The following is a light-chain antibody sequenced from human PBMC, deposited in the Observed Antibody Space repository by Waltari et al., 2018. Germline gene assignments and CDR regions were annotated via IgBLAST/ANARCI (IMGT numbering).Light chain of an antibody. Sequence: QHVVTQEPSSSVSPGGTVTPTCGLSSGLVSHRDLPTWYQQTPGQAPRTLIYSTNTSSSGVPERFSGSILGNKAALTITGAQADDESDYYCVLYMGSGLWVFGGGTKLTVL. J-gene: IGLJ3*02. CDR2: STN. V-gene: IGLV8-61*01. CDR1: SGLVSHRDL. CDR3: VLYMGSGLWV.